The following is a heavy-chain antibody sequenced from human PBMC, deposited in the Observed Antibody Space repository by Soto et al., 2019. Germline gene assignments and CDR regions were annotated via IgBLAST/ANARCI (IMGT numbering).Heavy chain of an antibody. CDR3: AHSATVSDAFDI. CDR2: IYWDDDK. CDR1: GFSLRISGVG. Sequence: QITLKESGPTLVKPTQTLTLTCTCSGFSLRISGVGVGWIRQPPGKALEWLALIYWDDDKRYSPSLKSRLTITEDTSKNEVVLTMTNMDPVDTATYYCAHSATVSDAFDIWGQGTMVPVS. V-gene: IGHV2-5*02. J-gene: IGHJ3*02. D-gene: IGHD2-15*01.